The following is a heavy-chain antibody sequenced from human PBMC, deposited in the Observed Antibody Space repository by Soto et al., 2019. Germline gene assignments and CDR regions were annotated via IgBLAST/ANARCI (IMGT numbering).Heavy chain of an antibody. Sequence: SGGSLRLSCAASGFTFSSYGMHWVRQAPGKGLEWVAVISYDGSNKYYADSVKGRFTISRDNSKNTLYLQMNSLRAEDTAVYYCENKREATADYYYYYGMDVWGQGTTVTVSS. V-gene: IGHV3-30*18. CDR2: ISYDGSNK. D-gene: IGHD1-26*01. J-gene: IGHJ6*02. CDR3: ENKREATADYYYYYGMDV. CDR1: GFTFSSYG.